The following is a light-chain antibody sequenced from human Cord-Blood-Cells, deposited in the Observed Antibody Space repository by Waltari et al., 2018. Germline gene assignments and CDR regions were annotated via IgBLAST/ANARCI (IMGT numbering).Light chain of an antibody. Sequence: QSVLTQPPSASGTPGQRVTMPCSGSSSHLGSNTVNWYQQLPGTAPKLLIYSNNQRPSGVPDRFSGSKSGTSASLAISGLQSEDEADYYCAAWDDSPNGFWVFGGGTKLTVL. CDR2: SNN. CDR1: SSHLGSNT. J-gene: IGLJ3*02. V-gene: IGLV1-44*01. CDR3: AAWDDSPNGFWV.